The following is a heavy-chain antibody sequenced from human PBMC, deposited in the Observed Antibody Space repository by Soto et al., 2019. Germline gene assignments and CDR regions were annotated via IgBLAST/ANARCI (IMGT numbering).Heavy chain of an antibody. CDR1: GFTFSSYG. CDR3: AREKGASRYYFGLDV. CDR2: IWFNGRNK. Sequence: QVQLVESGGGVVQPGRSLSLSCAASGFTFSSYGMHWVRQAPGKGLEWVAVIWFNGRNKYCADSVKGRFTISRDNSKNTLYLQMSSLRAEDTAVYYCAREKGASRYYFGLDVWGQGTTVTVSS. J-gene: IGHJ6*02. D-gene: IGHD2-2*01. V-gene: IGHV3-33*01.